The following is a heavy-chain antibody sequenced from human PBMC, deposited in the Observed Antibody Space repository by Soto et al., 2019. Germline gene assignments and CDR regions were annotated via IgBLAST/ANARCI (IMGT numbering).Heavy chain of an antibody. CDR3: ARDTMVRGVAPHLTTPPRNFDP. Sequence: SPTLSLTCAISGDRVSSNSAAWNWIRQSPSRGLEWLGRTYYRSKWYNDYAVSVKSRITINPDTSKNQFSLQLNSVTPEDTAVYYCARDTMVRGVAPHLTTPPRNFDPWGQGTLVTVSS. CDR2: TYYRSKWYN. V-gene: IGHV6-1*01. CDR1: GDRVSSNSAA. D-gene: IGHD3-10*01. J-gene: IGHJ5*02.